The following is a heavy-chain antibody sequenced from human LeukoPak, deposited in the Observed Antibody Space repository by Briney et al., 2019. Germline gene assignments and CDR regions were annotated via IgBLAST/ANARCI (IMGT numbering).Heavy chain of an antibody. CDR3: AKVDSGIVATGSPYFDY. CDR2: FRGSGGST. D-gene: IGHD6-13*01. CDR1: GFTFSTYA. J-gene: IGHJ4*02. V-gene: IGHV3-23*01. Sequence: GGSLRLSCAASGFTFSTYAMTWVRQAPGKGLEWVSTFRGSGGSTYYADSVKGRFTISRDNSKNTLYLQMNSLRAEDTAVYYCAKVDSGIVATGSPYFDYWGQGTLVTVSS.